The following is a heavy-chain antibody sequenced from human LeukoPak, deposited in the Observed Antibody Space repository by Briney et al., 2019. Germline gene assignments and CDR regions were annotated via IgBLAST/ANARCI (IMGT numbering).Heavy chain of an antibody. Sequence: GSLRLSCAASGFTFSDHYIDWVRQPPGKGLEWVGTISYSGNTDYNPSLRSRVTISVDTSNNQFSLRLGSVTAADTAVYHCARHCCSGPAKRVFDIWGQGTMVTVSS. CDR3: ARHCCSGPAKRVFDI. V-gene: IGHV4-39*01. CDR1: GFTFSDHY. J-gene: IGHJ3*02. CDR2: ISYSGNT. D-gene: IGHD2-15*01.